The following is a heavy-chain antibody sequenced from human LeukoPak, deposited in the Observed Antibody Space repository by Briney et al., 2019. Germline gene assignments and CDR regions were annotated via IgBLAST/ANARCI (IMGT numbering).Heavy chain of an antibody. Sequence: LSLTCTVSGGSISTYYWSWIWQPPGRGLEWVSYISSSGSTRYYADSVKGRFTISRDKAKNSLYLQMNSLRAEDTAVYYCARDKDSSSWHPSRAFDIWGQGTMVTVSS. CDR1: GGSISTYY. CDR2: ISSSGSTR. CDR3: ARDKDSSSWHPSRAFDI. J-gene: IGHJ3*02. D-gene: IGHD6-13*01. V-gene: IGHV3-11*01.